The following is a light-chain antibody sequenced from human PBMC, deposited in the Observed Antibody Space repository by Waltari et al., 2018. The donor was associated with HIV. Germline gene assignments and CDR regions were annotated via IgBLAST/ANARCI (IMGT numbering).Light chain of an antibody. Sequence: EIVMTQSPATLSVSPGERATLSCRARQSVSSNLAWYQQKAGQAPRLLIYGASTRATGIPARFSGSGSGTEFNFTISGLQSEDFAVYYCQQYNNWPPKTFGQGTKVEIK. V-gene: IGKV3-15*01. CDR1: QSVSSN. J-gene: IGKJ1*01. CDR3: QQYNNWPPKT. CDR2: GAS.